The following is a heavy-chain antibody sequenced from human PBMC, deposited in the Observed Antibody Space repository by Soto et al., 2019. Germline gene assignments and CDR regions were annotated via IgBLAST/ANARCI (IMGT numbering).Heavy chain of an antibody. CDR3: ARGNFGVVIEPFDY. Sequence: GGSLRLSCAASGFTFSSYGMHWVRQAPGKGLEWVAVIWYDGSNKYYADSVKGRFTISRDNSKNTLYLQMNSLRAEDTAVYYCARGNFGVVIEPFDYWGQGTLVTVSS. J-gene: IGHJ4*02. D-gene: IGHD3-3*01. CDR1: GFTFSSYG. V-gene: IGHV3-33*01. CDR2: IWYDGSNK.